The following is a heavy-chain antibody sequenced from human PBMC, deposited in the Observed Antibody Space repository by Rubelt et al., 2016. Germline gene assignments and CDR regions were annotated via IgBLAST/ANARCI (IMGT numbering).Heavy chain of an antibody. CDR3: TKNLYDYWSGYEHPFDY. V-gene: IGHV3-15*01. J-gene: IGHJ4*02. D-gene: IGHD3-3*01. Sequence: SDNSMSWVRQVPGKGLEWVGRIKSKTDGGTTDYAAPVKGRFSISRDDSKNMLYLQMYSLKTEDTAVYYCTKNLYDYWSGYEHPFDYWGQGTLVTVSS. CDR2: IKSKTDGGTT. CDR1: SDNS.